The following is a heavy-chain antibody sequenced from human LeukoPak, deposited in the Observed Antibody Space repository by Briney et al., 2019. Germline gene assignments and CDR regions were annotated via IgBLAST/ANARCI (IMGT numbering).Heavy chain of an antibody. V-gene: IGHV3-23*01. CDR3: AKDTGWLQLLYYFDY. CDR2: ISGSGGST. CDR1: GFTFSSYS. J-gene: IGHJ4*02. Sequence: PGGSLRLSCAASGFTFSSYSMNWVRQAPGKGLEWVSAISGSGGSTYYADSVKGRFTISRDNSKNTLYLQMNSLRAEDTAVYYCAKDTGWLQLLYYFDYWGQGTLVTVSS. D-gene: IGHD5-24*01.